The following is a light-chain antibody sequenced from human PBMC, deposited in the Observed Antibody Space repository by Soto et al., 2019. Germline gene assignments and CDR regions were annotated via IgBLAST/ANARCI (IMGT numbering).Light chain of an antibody. Sequence: EIVMTQSPATLSVSPGERATLSSRASQSVSSNLAWYQQKPGQAPRLLIYGASTRATGIPARFSGSGSGTEFTLTISSLQSEDFAVYYCQQYNNWLRGTFGQGTKVEIK. J-gene: IGKJ1*01. CDR3: QQYNNWLRGT. CDR1: QSVSSN. CDR2: GAS. V-gene: IGKV3-15*01.